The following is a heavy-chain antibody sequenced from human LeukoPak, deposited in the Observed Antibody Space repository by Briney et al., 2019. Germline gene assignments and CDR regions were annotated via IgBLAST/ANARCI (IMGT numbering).Heavy chain of an antibody. V-gene: IGHV4-39*07. D-gene: IGHD3-22*01. CDR1: GGSISSSSYY. J-gene: IGHJ3*02. CDR2: IYYSGST. CDR3: AGNRAYYYDSSGLGAFDI. Sequence: SEALSLTCTVSGGSISSSSYYWGWIRQPPGKGLEWIGSIYYSGSTYYNPSLKSRVTISVDTSKNQFSLKLSSVTAADTAVYYCAGNRAYYYDSSGLGAFDIWGQGTMVTASS.